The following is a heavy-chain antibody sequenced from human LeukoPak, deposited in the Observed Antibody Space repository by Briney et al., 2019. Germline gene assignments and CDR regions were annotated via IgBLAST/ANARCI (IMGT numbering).Heavy chain of an antibody. J-gene: IGHJ3*02. V-gene: IGHV3-30*18. Sequence: GGSLRLSCAASGFTFSSYGMHWVRQAPGKGLEWVAVISYDGSNKYYADSVKGRFTISRDNSKNTLYLQMNSLRAEDTAVYYCAKPYCRYYDSSGYPYDAFDIWGQGTMVTVSS. CDR3: AKPYCRYYDSSGYPYDAFDI. CDR1: GFTFSSYG. CDR2: ISYDGSNK. D-gene: IGHD3-22*01.